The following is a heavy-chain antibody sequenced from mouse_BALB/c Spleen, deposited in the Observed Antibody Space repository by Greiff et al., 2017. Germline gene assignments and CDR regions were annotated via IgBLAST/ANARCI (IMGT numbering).Heavy chain of an antibody. V-gene: IGHV3-8*02. CDR3: ARPHRYDAVPFAY. Sequence: EVKLMESGPSLVKPSQTLSLTCSVTGDSITSGYWNWIRKFPGNKLEYMGYISYSGSTYYNPSLKSRISITRDTSKNQYYLQLNSVTTEDTATYYGARPHRYDAVPFAYWGQGTLVTVSA. CDR2: ISYSGST. CDR1: GDSITSGY. J-gene: IGHJ3*01. D-gene: IGHD2-14*01.